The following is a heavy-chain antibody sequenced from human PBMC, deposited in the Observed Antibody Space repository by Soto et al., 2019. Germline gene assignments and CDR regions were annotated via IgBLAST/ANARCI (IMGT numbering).Heavy chain of an antibody. CDR3: ARAAARYCSGGSCLRPDDAFDI. D-gene: IGHD2-15*01. CDR2: IYPGDSDT. J-gene: IGHJ3*02. Sequence: GESLKISCKGSGYSFTSYWSGWVRQMPGKGLEWMGIIYPGDSDTRYSPSFQGQVTISADKSISTAYLQWSSLKASDTAMYYCARAAARYCSGGSCLRPDDAFDIWGQGTMVTVSS. V-gene: IGHV5-51*01. CDR1: GYSFTSYW.